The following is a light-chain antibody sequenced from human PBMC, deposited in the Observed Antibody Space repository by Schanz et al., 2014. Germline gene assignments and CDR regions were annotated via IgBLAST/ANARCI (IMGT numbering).Light chain of an antibody. CDR1: QSVSSY. J-gene: IGKJ1*01. CDR2: DAS. V-gene: IGKV3-11*01. CDR3: QHQGT. Sequence: EAVLTQSPGTLSLSPGERATLSCRASQSVSSYLAWYQQKPGQAPRLLIYDASHRATGTPGRFSGSGSGTEFTLTISSLQPDDFATYYCQHQGTFGQGTKVEMK.